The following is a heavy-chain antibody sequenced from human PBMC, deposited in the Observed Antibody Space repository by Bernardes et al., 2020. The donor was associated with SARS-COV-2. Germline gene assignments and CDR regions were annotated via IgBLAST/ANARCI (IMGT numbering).Heavy chain of an antibody. CDR2: IYPADSDT. J-gene: IGHJ6*02. CDR3: VRGRDYYALDV. V-gene: IGHV5-51*01. Sequence: GAYLKISCEAFGYSVSRHWIGWVRPIPGKGLEWVGFIYPADSDTRYSPSFQGQVTISGDKSINTAYLQWSGLKASDSGMYYCVRGRDYYALDVWGQGTTVIVSS. CDR1: GYSVSRHW.